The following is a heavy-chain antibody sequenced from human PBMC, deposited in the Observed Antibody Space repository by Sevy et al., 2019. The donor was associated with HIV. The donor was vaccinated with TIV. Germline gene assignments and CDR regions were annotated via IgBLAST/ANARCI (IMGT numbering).Heavy chain of an antibody. CDR3: ASGRTRDGYPFFY. CDR2: IWYDGSNK. D-gene: IGHD5-12*01. CDR1: GFTFTSYG. V-gene: IGHV3-33*01. J-gene: IGHJ4*02. Sequence: GGSLRLSCAASGFTFTSYGMHWVRQAPGKGLEWVAVIWYDGSNKYDADSVKGRFTISRDNSKNTLYLQMNSLRAEDTAVYYCASGRTRDGYPFFYWGQRTLVTVSS.